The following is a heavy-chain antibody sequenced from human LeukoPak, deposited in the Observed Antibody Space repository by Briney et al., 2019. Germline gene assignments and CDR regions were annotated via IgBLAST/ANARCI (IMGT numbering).Heavy chain of an antibody. CDR3: AHRHNLGVTGPVIMFDS. J-gene: IGHJ5*01. CDR2: IFWDDDE. CDR1: GFSLSTHGMG. V-gene: IGHV2-5*02. D-gene: IGHD2-21*02. Sequence: SGPTLVNPTQTLTLTCTFSGFSLSTHGMGVGWIRQPPGKALEWLALIFWDDDERYSPSLKSRLTITKDTFKNQVVLTMTNMDPVDTATYYCAHRHNLGVTGPVIMFDSWGQGTLVTVSS.